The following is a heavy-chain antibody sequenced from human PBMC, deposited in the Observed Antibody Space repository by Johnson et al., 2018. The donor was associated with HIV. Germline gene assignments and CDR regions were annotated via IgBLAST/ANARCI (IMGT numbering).Heavy chain of an antibody. CDR1: GFTFSSYA. CDR3: ARTEMITFGGVIVLGGAFDI. D-gene: IGHD3-16*02. Sequence: QMQLVESGGGVVQPGRSLRLSCAASGFTFSSYAMHWVRQAPGKGLEWVAVISYDGSNKYYAASVKGRFTISRDNSKNTLYLQMNSLRAEDTAVYYCARTEMITFGGVIVLGGAFDIWGQGTMVTVSS. V-gene: IGHV3-30-3*01. J-gene: IGHJ3*02. CDR2: ISYDGSNK.